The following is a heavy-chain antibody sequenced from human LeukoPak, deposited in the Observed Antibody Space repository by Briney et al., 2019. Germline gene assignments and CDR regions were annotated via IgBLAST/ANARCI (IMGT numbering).Heavy chain of an antibody. CDR3: ARDHGSSNWYYY. J-gene: IGHJ4*02. V-gene: IGHV4-39*07. CDR1: GDSIGSNFYY. CDR2: ISNSGNT. Sequence: SETLSLTCIVSGDSIGSNFYYWGWIRQPPGKGLEWIGSISNSGNTYYNPSLKSRVTISVDTSKNQFSLRLSSVTAADTAMYYCARDHGSSNWYYYWGQGTLVTVSS. D-gene: IGHD6-13*01.